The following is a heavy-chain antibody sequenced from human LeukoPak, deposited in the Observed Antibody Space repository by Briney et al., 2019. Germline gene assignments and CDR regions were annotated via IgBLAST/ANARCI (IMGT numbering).Heavy chain of an antibody. CDR1: GGSISSYY. V-gene: IGHV4-59*01. CDR3: ARTLYSSGGYNWFDP. Sequence: SETLSLTCTVSGGSISSYYWSWIRQPPGKGLEWIGYIYYSGSTNYNPSLKSRVTISVDTSKNQFSLKLSSVTAADTAVYYCARTLYSSGGYNWFDPWGQGTLVTVSS. D-gene: IGHD6-19*01. J-gene: IGHJ5*02. CDR2: IYYSGST.